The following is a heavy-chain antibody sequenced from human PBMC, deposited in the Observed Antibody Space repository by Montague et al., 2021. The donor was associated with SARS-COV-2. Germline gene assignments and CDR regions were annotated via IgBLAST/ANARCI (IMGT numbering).Heavy chain of an antibody. Sequence: ETLSLTCAVHGGSFSTYSWNWIRQPPGKGLEWIGEIHHGGSTNYNPSLKSRVIISADTSKNQFSLKLTSVAAADTAVYYCARPGDGVVPSPILGVGPYYSYYYMDVWGKGTTVTVSS. CDR3: ARPGDGVVPSPILGVGPYYSYYYMDV. D-gene: IGHD3-10*01. J-gene: IGHJ6*03. CDR2: IHHGGST. V-gene: IGHV4-34*01. CDR1: GGSFSTYS.